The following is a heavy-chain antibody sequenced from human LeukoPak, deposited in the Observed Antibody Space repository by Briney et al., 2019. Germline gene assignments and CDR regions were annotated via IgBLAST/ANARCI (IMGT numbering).Heavy chain of an antibody. CDR3: ARGTSGYHYGMDV. D-gene: IGHD3-3*01. Sequence: GGSLRLSCAAFGFIVSSTYMNWVRQAPGKGLEWVSIVYSDGSTYYADSVNGRFTISRDNSKNTLYLQMNSLRAEDTALYYCARGTSGYHYGMDVWGQGTTVTVTS. J-gene: IGHJ6*02. V-gene: IGHV3-53*01. CDR2: VYSDGST. CDR1: GFIVSSTY.